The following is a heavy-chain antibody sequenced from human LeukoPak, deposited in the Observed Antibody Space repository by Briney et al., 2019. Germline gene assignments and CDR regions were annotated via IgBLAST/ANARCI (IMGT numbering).Heavy chain of an antibody. D-gene: IGHD1-1*01. Sequence: GGSLRLSCVASGFTFSSYSMNWVRQTPGKGLEWVSSISSSSSYKYYTDSVKGRFTISRDNAKNSLYLQMNSLRAEDTAVYYCARSAAGTYYWGQGTLVTVSS. CDR3: ARSAAGTYY. V-gene: IGHV3-21*01. CDR2: ISSSSSYK. CDR1: GFTFSSYS. J-gene: IGHJ4*02.